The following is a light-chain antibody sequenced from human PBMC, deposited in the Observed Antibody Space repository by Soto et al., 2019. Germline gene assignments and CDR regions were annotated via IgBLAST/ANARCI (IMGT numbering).Light chain of an antibody. V-gene: IGKV1-5*03. CDR3: QHYNSYSEA. J-gene: IGKJ1*01. CDR2: EAS. Sequence: RITKPPATLSASIGDAGTITCRASQSINKWLAWYQQKPGKAPTLLIYEASILQSGVPSRFSGSGSGTEFTLTISSLQPDDFATYYCQHYNSYSEAFGQGTKVDIK. CDR1: QSINKW.